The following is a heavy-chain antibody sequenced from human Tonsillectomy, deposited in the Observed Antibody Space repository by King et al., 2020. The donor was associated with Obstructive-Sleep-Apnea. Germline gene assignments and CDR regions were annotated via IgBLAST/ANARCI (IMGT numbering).Heavy chain of an antibody. J-gene: IGHJ6*02. CDR3: ARDFYSSSWHRYYYYYYGMDV. Sequence: QLVESGGGLVQPGGSLRLSCAASGFTFSSYWMSWVRQAPGKGLEWVANIKQDGSEKYYVDSVKGRFTISRDNAKNSLYLQMNSLRAEDTAVYYCARDFYSSSWHRYYYYYYGMDVWGQGTTVTVSS. D-gene: IGHD6-13*01. CDR1: GFTFSSYW. CDR2: IKQDGSEK. V-gene: IGHV3-7*03.